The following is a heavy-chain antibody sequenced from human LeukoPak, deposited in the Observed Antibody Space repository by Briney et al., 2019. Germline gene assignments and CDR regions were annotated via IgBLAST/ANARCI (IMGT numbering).Heavy chain of an antibody. CDR3: AKDPRRITMIVVVTAEYFQH. CDR2: ISGSGGST. V-gene: IGHV3-23*01. CDR1: GFTFSGYD. Sequence: SGGSLRLSCAASGFTFSGYDMSWVRQAPGKGLEWISGISGSGGSTYYADSVKGRFTISRDNSKNTLYPQMNSLRAEDTAVYYCAKDPRRITMIVVVTAEYFQHWGQGTLVTVSS. J-gene: IGHJ1*01. D-gene: IGHD3-22*01.